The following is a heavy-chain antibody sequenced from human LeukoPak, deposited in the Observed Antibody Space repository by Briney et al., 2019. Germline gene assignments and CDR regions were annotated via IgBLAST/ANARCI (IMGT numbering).Heavy chain of an antibody. CDR3: ARDLSIVGATVPWRWFDP. J-gene: IGHJ5*02. V-gene: IGHV4-39*07. D-gene: IGHD1-26*01. Sequence: SDTLSLTCTVSGGSISSSSYYWGWIRQPPGKGLEWIGSIYYSGSTYYNPSLKSRVTTSVDTSKNQFSLKLSSVTAADTAVYYCARDLSIVGATVPWRWFDPWGQGTLVTVSS. CDR1: GGSISSSSYY. CDR2: IYYSGST.